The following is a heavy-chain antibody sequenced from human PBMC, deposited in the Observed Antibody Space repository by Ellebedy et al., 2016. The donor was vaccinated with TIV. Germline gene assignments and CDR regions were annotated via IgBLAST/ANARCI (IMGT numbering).Heavy chain of an antibody. CDR3: ANAPSSWYYDYYYGMDV. V-gene: IGHV3-23*01. CDR1: GFTFSSYA. CDR2: ISGSGGST. D-gene: IGHD6-13*01. Sequence: GESLKISXAASGFTFSSYAMSWVRQAPGKGLEWVSAISGSGGSTYYADSVKGRFTISRDNSKNTLYLQMNSLRAEDTAVYYCANAPSSWYYDYYYGMDVWGQGTTVTVSS. J-gene: IGHJ6*02.